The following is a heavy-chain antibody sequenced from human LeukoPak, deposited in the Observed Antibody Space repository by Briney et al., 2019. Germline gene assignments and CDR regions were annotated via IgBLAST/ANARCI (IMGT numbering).Heavy chain of an antibody. CDR1: GGSISSGSYY. J-gene: IGHJ4*02. CDR2: IYTSGST. D-gene: IGHD6-13*01. CDR3: ARGLDPYSSSCGY. V-gene: IGHV4-61*02. Sequence: SETLSLTCTVSGGSISSGSYYWRWIRQPAGKGLEWIGRIYTSGSTNYNPSLKSRVTISVDTSKNQFSMRLSSVTAADTAVYYCARGLDPYSSSCGYWGQGTLVTVSS.